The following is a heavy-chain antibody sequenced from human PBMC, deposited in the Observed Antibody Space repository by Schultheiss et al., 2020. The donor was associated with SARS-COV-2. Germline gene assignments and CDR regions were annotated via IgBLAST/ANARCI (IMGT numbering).Heavy chain of an antibody. CDR1: GGSISSSNW. D-gene: IGHD1-26*01. Sequence: SETLSLTCAVSGGSISSSNWWSWIRQPPGKGLEWIGEINHSGSTNYNPSLKSRVTISVDTSKNQFSLNLSSVTAADTAVYYCARESGRNLCFDYWGQGTLVTVSS. CDR2: INHSGST. J-gene: IGHJ4*02. CDR3: ARESGRNLCFDY. V-gene: IGHV4-4*02.